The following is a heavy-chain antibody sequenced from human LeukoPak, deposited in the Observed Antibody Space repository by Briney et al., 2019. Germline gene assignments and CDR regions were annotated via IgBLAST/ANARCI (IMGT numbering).Heavy chain of an antibody. V-gene: IGHV6-1*01. CDR1: GDSVSSNSAA. D-gene: IGHD3-10*01. Sequence: SQTLSLTCAISGDSVSSNSAAWNWIRQSPSRGLEWLGRTYHKSKWYNDYAVSVKSRITINPDTSKNQFSLQLNSVTPEDTAVYYCARDSLLWFGELLSVFDYWGQGTLVTVSS. J-gene: IGHJ4*02. CDR3: ARDSLLWFGELLSVFDY. CDR2: TYHKSKWYN.